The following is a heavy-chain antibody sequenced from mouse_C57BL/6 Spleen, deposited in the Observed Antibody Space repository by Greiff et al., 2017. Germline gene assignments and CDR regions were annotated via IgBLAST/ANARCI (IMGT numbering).Heavy chain of an antibody. D-gene: IGHD1-1*01. CDR1: GFTFSDYG. V-gene: IGHV5-15*01. CDR2: ISNLAYSI. Sequence: EVKLMESGGGLVQPGGSLKLSRAASGFTFSDYGMAWVRQAPRKGPEWVAFISNLAYSIYYADTVTGRFTISRENAKNTLYLEMSSLRSEDTAMYYCARRGYGSSYDAMDYWGQGTSVTVSS. J-gene: IGHJ4*01. CDR3: ARRGYGSSYDAMDY.